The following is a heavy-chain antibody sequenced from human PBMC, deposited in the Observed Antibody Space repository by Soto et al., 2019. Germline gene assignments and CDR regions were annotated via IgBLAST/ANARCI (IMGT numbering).Heavy chain of an antibody. V-gene: IGHV3-23*01. Sequence: EVKLLESGGGLVQPGESLRLSCAASGFRFWTYSMSWVRQAPGKGLVWVSGISGDGSATSYADSLKGRFTVSRDNSKDTLFLQMNTLRVEDTAVYYCAKTRLYDNNDYHRDGFDVWGPGTAVTVS. CDR2: ISGDGSAT. CDR1: GFRFWTYS. CDR3: AKTRLYDNNDYHRDGFDV. J-gene: IGHJ3*01. D-gene: IGHD5-12*01.